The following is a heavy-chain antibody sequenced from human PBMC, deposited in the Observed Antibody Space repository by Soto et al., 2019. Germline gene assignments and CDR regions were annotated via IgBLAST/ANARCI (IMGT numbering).Heavy chain of an antibody. D-gene: IGHD3-16*01. CDR3: ARVGRGDPYYYYYYMDV. V-gene: IGHV4-59*01. J-gene: IGHJ6*03. CDR1: GGSISSYY. CDR2: IYYSGST. Sequence: SETLSLTCTVSGGSISSYYWSWIRQPPGKGLEWIGYIYYSGSTNYNPSLKSRVTISVDTSKNQFSLKLSSVTAADTAVYYCARVGRGDPYYYYYYMDVWGKGTTVT.